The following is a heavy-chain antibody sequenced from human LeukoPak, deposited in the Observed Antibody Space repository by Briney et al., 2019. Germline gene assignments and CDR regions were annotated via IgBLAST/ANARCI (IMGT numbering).Heavy chain of an antibody. CDR3: AREDYDFWSGYYYGFDY. J-gene: IGHJ4*02. CDR2: ITSSGDKT. V-gene: IGHV3-23*01. Sequence: PGGSLRLSCAASGYTFNIYSMSWVRQAPGKGLEWVSSITSSGDKTYSKDSVKGRFIISRDNSRNTLYLQMNSLRAEDTAVYYCAREDYDFWSGYYYGFDYWGQGTLVTVSS. CDR1: GYTFNIYS. D-gene: IGHD3-3*01.